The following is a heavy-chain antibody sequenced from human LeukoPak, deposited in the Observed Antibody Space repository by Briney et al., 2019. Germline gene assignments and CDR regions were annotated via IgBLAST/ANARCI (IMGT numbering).Heavy chain of an antibody. V-gene: IGHV4-4*02. CDR3: ARVHVGQQLAYYYYYYMDV. J-gene: IGHJ6*03. D-gene: IGHD6-13*01. CDR1: GGSISSSNW. CDR2: INHSGST. Sequence: PSETLSLTCAVSGGSISSSNWWSWVRQPPGKGLEWIGEINHSGSTNYNPSLKSRVTISVDTSKNQFSLKLSSVTAADTAVYYCARVHVGQQLAYYYYYYMDVWGKGTTVTVSS.